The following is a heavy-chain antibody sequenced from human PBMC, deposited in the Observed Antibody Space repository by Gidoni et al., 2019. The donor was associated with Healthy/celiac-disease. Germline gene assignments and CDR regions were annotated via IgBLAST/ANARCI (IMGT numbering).Heavy chain of an antibody. V-gene: IGHV3-21*01. Sequence: EVQLVESGGGLVKPGGSLRLSCAASGFPLRSYSMNWARQAPGKGLEGVASISSSSSYIYYADSVKGRFTISRDKAKNSLYLQRNSLRAEDTAVYYCARDQDYSNYGGWDAFDIWGQGTMVTVSS. CDR1: GFPLRSYS. CDR3: ARDQDYSNYGGWDAFDI. J-gene: IGHJ3*02. D-gene: IGHD4-4*01. CDR2: ISSSSSYI.